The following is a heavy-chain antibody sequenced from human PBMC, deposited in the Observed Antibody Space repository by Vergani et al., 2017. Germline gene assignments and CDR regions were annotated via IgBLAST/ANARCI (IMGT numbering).Heavy chain of an antibody. CDR3: ARTSSISGSYYNGEWDY. CDR2: INPSGGT. J-gene: IGHJ4*02. Sequence: VQLVESGGGLVQPGASVKVSCKASGYTFTSYYMHWVRQAPGQGLEWMGIINPSGGTNYAQKFQGRVTMTRDTSISTAYMELSRLRSDDTAVYYCARTSSISGSYYNGEWDYWGQGTLVVVSS. V-gene: IGHV1-2*02. D-gene: IGHD3-10*01. CDR1: GYTFTSYY.